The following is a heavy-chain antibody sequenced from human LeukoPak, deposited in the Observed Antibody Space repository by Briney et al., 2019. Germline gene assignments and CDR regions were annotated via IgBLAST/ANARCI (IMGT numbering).Heavy chain of an antibody. CDR2: ISGSGGST. V-gene: IGHV3-23*01. CDR1: GFTFSSYA. D-gene: IGHD5-12*01. Sequence: GGSLGLSCAASGFTFSSYAMSRVRQAPGKGLEWVSAISGSGGSTYYADSVKGRFTISRDNSKNTLYLQMDSLRAEDTAVYYCARDLGYSGYDWYFDYWGQGTLVTVSS. CDR3: ARDLGYSGYDWYFDY. J-gene: IGHJ4*02.